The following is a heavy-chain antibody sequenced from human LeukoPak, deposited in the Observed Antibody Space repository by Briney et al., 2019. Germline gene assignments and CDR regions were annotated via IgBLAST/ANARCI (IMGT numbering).Heavy chain of an antibody. Sequence: ASVKVSCKASGYTFTGYYMHWVGQAPGQGLEWMGWINPNSGATNYAQKFQGRVTITRDTSISTAYMELSRLRSDDTAVYYCARGMRYFDWLLRIDAFDIWGQGTMVTVSS. CDR3: ARGMRYFDWLLRIDAFDI. J-gene: IGHJ3*02. CDR1: GYTFTGYY. D-gene: IGHD3-9*01. CDR2: INPNSGAT. V-gene: IGHV1-2*02.